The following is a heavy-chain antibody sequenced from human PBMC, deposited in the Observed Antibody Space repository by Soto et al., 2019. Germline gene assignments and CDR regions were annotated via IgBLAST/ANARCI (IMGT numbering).Heavy chain of an antibody. CDR3: ARGQQQLVHVVY. D-gene: IGHD6-13*01. J-gene: IGHJ4*02. V-gene: IGHV3-21*01. CDR1: GFTFSSYS. Sequence: PGGSLRLFCAASGFTFSSYSMNWVRQAPGKGLEWVSPISSSSSYIYYADSVKGRFTISRDNAKNSLYLQMNSLRAEDTAVYYCARGQQQLVHVVYWGQGTLVTVSS. CDR2: ISSSSSYI.